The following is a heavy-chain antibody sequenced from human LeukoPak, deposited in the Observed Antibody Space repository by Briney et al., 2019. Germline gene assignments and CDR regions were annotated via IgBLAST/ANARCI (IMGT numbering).Heavy chain of an antibody. CDR2: IWYDGSNK. V-gene: IGHV3-33*01. CDR1: GFTFSSYG. D-gene: IGHD5-12*01. J-gene: IGHJ4*02. CDR3: ARADIVATTHFDY. Sequence: PGRSLRLSCAASGFTFSSYGMHWVRQAPGKGLERVAVIWYDGSNKYYADSVKGRFTISRDNSKNTLYLQMNSLRAEDTAVYYCARADIVATTHFDYWGQGTLVTVSS.